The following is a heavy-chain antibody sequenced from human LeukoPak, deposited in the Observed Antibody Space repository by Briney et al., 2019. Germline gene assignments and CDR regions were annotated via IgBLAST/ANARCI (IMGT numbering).Heavy chain of an antibody. J-gene: IGHJ5*02. V-gene: IGHV4-34*01. D-gene: IGHD5-12*01. CDR2: INHSAST. Sequence: SETLSLTCAVYGGSFSGYYWSWIRQPPGKGLEWLGEINHSASTNYNPSLKSRVTISVDTSKNQFSLKLSSVTAADTAVYYCATGYSGYNWFDPWGQGTLVTVSS. CDR1: GGSFSGYY. CDR3: ATGYSGYNWFDP.